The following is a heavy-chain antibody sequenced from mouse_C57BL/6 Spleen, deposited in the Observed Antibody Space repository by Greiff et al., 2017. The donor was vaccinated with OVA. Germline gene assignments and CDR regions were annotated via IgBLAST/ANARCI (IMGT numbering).Heavy chain of an antibody. CDR1: GYTFTDYE. CDR3: TPYYGSSYYAMDY. V-gene: IGHV1-15*01. J-gene: IGHJ4*01. Sequence: QVQLQQSGAELVRPGASVTLSCKASGYTFTDYEMHWVKQTPVHGLEWIGAIDPETGGTAYNQKFKGKAILTADKSSSTAYMELRSLTSEDSAVSYCTPYYGSSYYAMDYWGQGTSVTVSS. CDR2: IDPETGGT. D-gene: IGHD1-1*01.